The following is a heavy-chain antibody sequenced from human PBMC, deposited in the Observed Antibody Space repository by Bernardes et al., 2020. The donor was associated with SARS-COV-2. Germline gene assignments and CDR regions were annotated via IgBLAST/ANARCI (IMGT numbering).Heavy chain of an antibody. CDR2: ISSSSSYI. D-gene: IGHD1-1*01. J-gene: IGHJ6*02. Sequence: GGSLRLSCAASGFTFSSYSMNWVRQAPGKGLEWVSSISSSSSYIYYADSVKGRFTISRDNAKNSLYLQMNSLRAEDMAVYYCARELEPLPPSYGMDVWGQGTTVTVSS. CDR1: GFTFSSYS. V-gene: IGHV3-21*01. CDR3: ARELEPLPPSYGMDV.